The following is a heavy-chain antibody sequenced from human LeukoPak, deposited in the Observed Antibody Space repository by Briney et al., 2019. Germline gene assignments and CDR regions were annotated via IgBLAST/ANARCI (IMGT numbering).Heavy chain of an antibody. CDR1: GYSFTSYW. D-gene: IGHD2-2*01. J-gene: IGHJ6*02. CDR2: SYPGDSDT. Sequence: GESLKISCKGSGYSFTSYWIGWVRQMPGKGLEWMGISYPGDSDTRYSPSFQGQVTISADKSISTAYLQWSSLKASDTAMYYCARHRFDLSSRAAFRNCSSTSCSYYYYYYGMDVWGQRTTVTVSS. CDR3: ARHRFDLSSRAAFRNCSSTSCSYYYYYYGMDV. V-gene: IGHV5-51*01.